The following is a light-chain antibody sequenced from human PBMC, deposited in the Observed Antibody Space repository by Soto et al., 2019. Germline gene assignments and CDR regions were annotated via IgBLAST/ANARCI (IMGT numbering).Light chain of an antibody. Sequence: QSVLTQPPSASGSPGQSVAISCTGTSSDVGGYNYVSWYQQYPGKAPKLMIYDVTKRPSGVSDRFSGSKSGNTASLTVSGLQAEDEADYYCSSYAGTHVVFGTGTKVTVL. CDR2: DVT. CDR1: SSDVGGYNY. V-gene: IGLV2-8*01. J-gene: IGLJ1*01. CDR3: SSYAGTHVV.